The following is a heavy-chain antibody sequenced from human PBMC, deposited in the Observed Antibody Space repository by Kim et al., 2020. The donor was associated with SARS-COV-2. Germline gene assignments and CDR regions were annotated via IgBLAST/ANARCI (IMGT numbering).Heavy chain of an antibody. CDR1: GYSFTSYW. CDR2: IYPGDSDT. D-gene: IGHD7-27*01. Sequence: GASLKISCKGSGYSFTSYWIGWVRQMPGKGLEWMGIIYPGDSDTRYSPSFQGQVTISADKSISTAYLQWSSLKASDTAMYYCARPNGAYSRAYYFDYWGQGTLVTVSS. V-gene: IGHV5-51*01. CDR3: ARPNGAYSRAYYFDY. J-gene: IGHJ4*02.